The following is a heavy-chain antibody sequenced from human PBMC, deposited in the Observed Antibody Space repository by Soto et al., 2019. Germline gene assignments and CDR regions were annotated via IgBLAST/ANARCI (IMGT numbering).Heavy chain of an antibody. J-gene: IGHJ5*02. CDR3: EKSGSSGWYGWFET. CDR2: IYWNDDK. V-gene: IGHV2-5*01. CDR1: GFSLRISVVG. D-gene: IGHD6-19*01. Sequence: GSGPTLVNPTQTLTLTCIFSGFSLRISVVGVGWIRQPPGKALEWLGFIYWNDDKRYSPSLKSRLNITKDTSKNQVVLTMTNMEPVDTATYYCEKSGSSGWYGWFETWGKGTLVTVSS.